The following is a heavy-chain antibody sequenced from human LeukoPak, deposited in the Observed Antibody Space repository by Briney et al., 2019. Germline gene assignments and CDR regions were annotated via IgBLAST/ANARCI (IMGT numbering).Heavy chain of an antibody. J-gene: IGHJ6*02. CDR3: ARDSWDYIAMDV. D-gene: IGHD4/OR15-4a*01. Sequence: SETLSLTCTVSDISINTYYWSWIRQSPGEGLEWIGYVHHTGSADYNPSLRSRATISLDTSKNQFSLKLTSATAADTAIYYCARDSWDYIAMDVWGPGTTVIVSS. CDR1: DISINTYY. V-gene: IGHV4-59*01. CDR2: VHHTGSA.